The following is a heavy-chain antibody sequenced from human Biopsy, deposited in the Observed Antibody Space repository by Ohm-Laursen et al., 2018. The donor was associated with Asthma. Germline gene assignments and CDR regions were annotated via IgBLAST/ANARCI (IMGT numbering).Heavy chain of an antibody. V-gene: IGHV4-31*11. Sequence: SDTLSLTCAVYPGSFSGFFWTWIRQHPGKGLEWIGFIYYSGSTYYNPSLKSRVSISIDTSKNQFSLKLSSVTAADTAVYYCARAQDYYDSRGYYRSFDYWGQGTLVTVSS. CDR1: PGSFSGFF. CDR3: ARAQDYYDSRGYYRSFDY. CDR2: IYYSGST. D-gene: IGHD3-22*01. J-gene: IGHJ4*02.